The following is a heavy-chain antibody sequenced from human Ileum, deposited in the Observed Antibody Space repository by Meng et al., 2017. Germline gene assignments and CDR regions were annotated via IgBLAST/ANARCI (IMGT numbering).Heavy chain of an antibody. CDR2: FSPTSVSL. J-gene: IGHJ5*02. D-gene: IGHD6-25*01. CDR3: ARDHGSLNWFDP. V-gene: IGHV3-11*04. CDR1: AFTFSDYY. Sequence: SWVGLVKAGASPKLSCAASAFTFSDYYITWIRQPPGQGLEWLASFSPTSVSLYFADSVKGRFSISRDNAKNSVSLQMTRLRVEDTAVYYCARDHGSLNWFDPWGQGTLFTVSS.